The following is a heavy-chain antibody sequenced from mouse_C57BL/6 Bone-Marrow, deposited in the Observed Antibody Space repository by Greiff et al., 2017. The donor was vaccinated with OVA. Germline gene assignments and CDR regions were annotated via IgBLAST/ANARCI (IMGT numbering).Heavy chain of an antibody. D-gene: IGHD2-3*01. Sequence: EVQLQQSGTVLARPGASVKMSCKTSGYTFTSYWMHWVKQRPGQGLEWIGAIYPGNSDTSYNQKFKGKAKLTAVTSASTAYMELSSLTNEDSAVYYCTRWLLRAAWFAYWGQGTLVTVSA. V-gene: IGHV1-5*01. J-gene: IGHJ3*01. CDR1: GYTFTSYW. CDR2: IYPGNSDT. CDR3: TRWLLRAAWFAY.